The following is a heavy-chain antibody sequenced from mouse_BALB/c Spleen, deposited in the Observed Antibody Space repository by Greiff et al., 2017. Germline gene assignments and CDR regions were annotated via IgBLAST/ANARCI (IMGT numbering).Heavy chain of an antibody. CDR3: ARDGNYLDY. J-gene: IGHJ2*01. CDR2: ISSGGST. D-gene: IGHD2-1*01. Sequence: DVKLVESGGGLVKPGGSLKLSCAASGFTFSSYAMSWVRQTPEKRLEWVASISSGGSTYYPDSVKGRFTISRDNARNILYLQMSSLRSEDTAMYYCARDGNYLDYWGQGTTLTVSS. V-gene: IGHV5-6-5*01. CDR1: GFTFSSYA.